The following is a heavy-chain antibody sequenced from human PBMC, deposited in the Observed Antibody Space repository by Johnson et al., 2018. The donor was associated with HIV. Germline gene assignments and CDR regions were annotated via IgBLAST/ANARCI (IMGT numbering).Heavy chain of an antibody. Sequence: VQLVESGGGVVQPGRSLRLSCAVSGFTVSSNYMSWVRQAPGKGLEWVSTVYSGGSTYYADSVKGRFTISRDNSKNTLYLQMNSLRSEDTTVYSCAFESGSYFRHAFDVWGQGTMVAVSS. CDR2: VYSGGST. J-gene: IGHJ3*01. CDR1: GFTVSSNY. D-gene: IGHD1-26*01. CDR3: AFESGSYFRHAFDV. V-gene: IGHV3-53*01.